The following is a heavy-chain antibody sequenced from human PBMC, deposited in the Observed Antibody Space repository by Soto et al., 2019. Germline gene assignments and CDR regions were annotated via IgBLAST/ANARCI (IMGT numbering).Heavy chain of an antibody. V-gene: IGHV3-33*01. CDR3: ARVLLPFGSYYYFGMDV. D-gene: IGHD3-10*01. Sequence: QVQLVESGGGVVQPGKSLRLSCAASGFTFSRYAMHWVRQAPGKGLEWLAIIWYDGSKTYYADSVKGRVTIARDKSKNTLYLAMTSLRAEDTAVYSFARVLLPFGSYYYFGMDVWGQGTTVIVSS. CDR2: IWYDGSKT. CDR1: GFTFSRYA. J-gene: IGHJ6*02.